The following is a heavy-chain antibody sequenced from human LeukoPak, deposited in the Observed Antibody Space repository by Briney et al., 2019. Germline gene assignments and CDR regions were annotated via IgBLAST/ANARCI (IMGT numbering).Heavy chain of an antibody. J-gene: IGHJ5*02. CDR2: ISTVGDIT. D-gene: IGHD5/OR15-5a*01. Sequence: GGSLRLSCAASGFIFRSSSMSWVRQAPGKGLEWVSSISTVGDITHYAESVQGRFTISRYNSRNTLYLQMSSLSVDDTAVYYCAKVKSSLKLVGAWGQGTLVTVSS. V-gene: IGHV3-23*01. CDR1: GFIFRSSS. CDR3: AKVKSSLKLVGA.